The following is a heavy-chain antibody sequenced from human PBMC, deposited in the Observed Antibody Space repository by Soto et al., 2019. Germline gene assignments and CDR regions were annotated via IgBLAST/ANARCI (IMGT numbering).Heavy chain of an antibody. J-gene: IGHJ4*02. CDR1: GGNIRSYD. CDR2: IYYSGST. V-gene: IGHV4-59*01. CDR3: ARSDGRY. Sequence: SVTMSLSSTVSGGNIRSYDWSWIRQPPGKGLEWIGYIYYSGSTNYNPSLKSRVTISVDTSKNQFSLKLSSVTAADTAVYYCARSDGRYWGQGTLVTVSS.